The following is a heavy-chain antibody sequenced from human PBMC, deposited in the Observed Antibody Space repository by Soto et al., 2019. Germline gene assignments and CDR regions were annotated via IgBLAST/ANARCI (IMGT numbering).Heavy chain of an antibody. CDR2: IIPIFGTA. J-gene: IGHJ4*02. D-gene: IGHD6-6*01. CDR1: GGTFSSYS. V-gene: IGHV1-69*13. Sequence: SVKVCCKASGGTFSSYSISWVRQAPGQGLEWMGGIIPIFGTANYAQKFQGRVTITADESASTAYMELSSLRSEDTAVYYCAIEYSSSPPYYPIGYWGQGTLVTVSS. CDR3: AIEYSSSPPYYPIGY.